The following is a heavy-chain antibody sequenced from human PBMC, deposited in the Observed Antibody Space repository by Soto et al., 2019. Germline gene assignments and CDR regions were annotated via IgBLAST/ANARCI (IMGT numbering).Heavy chain of an antibody. V-gene: IGHV3-30-3*01. D-gene: IGHD3-10*01. J-gene: IGHJ6*02. CDR2: ISYDGSNK. CDR1: GFTFSSYA. CDR3: ARSGSPWGDYYYGMDV. Sequence: QVQLVESGGGVVQPGRSLRLSCAASGFTFSSYAMHWVRQAPGKGLEWVAVISYDGSNKYYADSVKGRFTISRDNSKNTLYLQMNSLRAEDTAGYYCARSGSPWGDYYYGMDVWGQGPTVTVSS.